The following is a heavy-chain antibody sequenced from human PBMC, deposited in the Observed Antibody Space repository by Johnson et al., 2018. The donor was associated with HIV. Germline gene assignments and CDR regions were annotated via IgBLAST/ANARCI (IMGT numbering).Heavy chain of an antibody. CDR1: GFTFSDYY. V-gene: IGHV3-11*04. CDR2: ITSSGTSS. J-gene: IGHJ3*02. D-gene: IGHD3-22*01. Sequence: QVQLVESGGGLVKPGGSLRLSCAASGFTFSDYYMIWIRQAPGKGLEWLSYITSSGTSSYYADSVKGRLTLSRDHAKNSLYLQMNSLRAEDTAVYYCAKDRGSYYDSSGYLGDAFDIWGQGTMVTVSS. CDR3: AKDRGSYYDSSGYLGDAFDI.